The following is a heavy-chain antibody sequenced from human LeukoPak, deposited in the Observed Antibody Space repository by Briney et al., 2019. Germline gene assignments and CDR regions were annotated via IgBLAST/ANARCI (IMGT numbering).Heavy chain of an antibody. V-gene: IGHV1-69*08. CDR1: GGTFSNYT. Sequence: GASVKVSCKASGGTFSNYTINWVRQAPGQRLDWMGRIIPIVGTANCAQNFQGRVTITADKSTSTAYMELSSLRSEDTAVYYCARYLVIRGDAFDIWGQGTMVTVSS. D-gene: IGHD3-16*02. CDR3: ARYLVIRGDAFDI. CDR2: IIPIVGTA. J-gene: IGHJ3*02.